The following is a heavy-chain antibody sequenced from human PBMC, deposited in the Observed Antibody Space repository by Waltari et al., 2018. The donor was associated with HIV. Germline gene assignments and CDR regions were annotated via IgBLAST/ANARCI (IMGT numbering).Heavy chain of an antibody. J-gene: IGHJ4*02. Sequence: EVQLVESGGGLVQPGGSLRLSCAASGFTFSRYWMHWVRQTPGKGLVWVARLSTAGSHTGYADSVRGRFTISRDNAKSTLYLQMNSLKVEDMAVYYCVRGPNAWVGVDYWGPGTLVTVSS. CDR3: VRGPNAWVGVDY. D-gene: IGHD3-10*01. CDR1: GFTFSRYW. CDR2: LSTAGSHT. V-gene: IGHV3-74*01.